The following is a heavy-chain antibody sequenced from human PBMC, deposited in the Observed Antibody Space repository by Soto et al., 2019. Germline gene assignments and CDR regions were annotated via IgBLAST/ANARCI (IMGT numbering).Heavy chain of an antibody. D-gene: IGHD1-26*01. CDR1: GYTFTSYY. J-gene: IGHJ3*02. CDR2: INPSGGST. CDR3: ATVWGATNAFDI. V-gene: IGHV1-46*01. Sequence: ASVKVSCKASGYTFTSYYMHWVRQAPGQGLEWMGIINPSGGSTSYAQKFQGRVTMTEDTSTDTAYMELSSLRSEDTAVYYCATVWGATNAFDIWGQGTMVTVSS.